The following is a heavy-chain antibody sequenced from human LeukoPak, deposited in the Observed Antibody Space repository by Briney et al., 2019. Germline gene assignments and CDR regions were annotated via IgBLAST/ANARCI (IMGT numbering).Heavy chain of an antibody. CDR3: ARVGYSSGWYLDY. Sequence: SETLSLTCTVSGGSISSYYWSWIRQPPGKGLEWVGYIYYSGSTNYNPSLKSRGTISVDTSKNKFSLKLSSVTAADTAVYYCARVGYSSGWYLDYWGQGTLVTVSS. CDR2: IYYSGST. J-gene: IGHJ4*02. CDR1: GGSISSYY. V-gene: IGHV4-59*01. D-gene: IGHD6-19*01.